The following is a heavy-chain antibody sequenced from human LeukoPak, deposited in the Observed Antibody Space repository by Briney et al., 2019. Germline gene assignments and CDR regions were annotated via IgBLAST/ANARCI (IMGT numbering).Heavy chain of an antibody. CDR1: GFTFSSYA. V-gene: IGHV3-23*01. J-gene: IGHJ4*02. Sequence: GGSLGLSCAASGFTFSSYAMSWVRQAPGKGLEWVSAIGSSGGSTYYADSVKGRFTISRDNSKNTLYLQMNSLRAEDTAVYYCAKVRGNVAAGPTDYWGQGTLVTVSS. CDR2: IGSSGGST. D-gene: IGHD6-13*01. CDR3: AKVRGNVAAGPTDY.